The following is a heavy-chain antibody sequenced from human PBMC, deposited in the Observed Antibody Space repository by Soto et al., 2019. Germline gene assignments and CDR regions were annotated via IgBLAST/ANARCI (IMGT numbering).Heavy chain of an antibody. CDR1: GYTFTGYY. Sequence: AXVKVSCKASGYTFTGYYMHWVRQAPGQGLEWMGWINPNSGGTNYAQKFQGWVTMTRDTSISTAYMELRRLTSDDTAVYYCARGGSSSPLDDAFDIWGQGTLVTVSS. J-gene: IGHJ3*02. V-gene: IGHV1-2*04. CDR3: ARGGSSSPLDDAFDI. CDR2: INPNSGGT. D-gene: IGHD6-13*01.